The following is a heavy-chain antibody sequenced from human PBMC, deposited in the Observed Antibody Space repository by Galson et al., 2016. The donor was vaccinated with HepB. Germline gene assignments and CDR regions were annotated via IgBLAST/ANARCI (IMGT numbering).Heavy chain of an antibody. Sequence: SVKLSCKASGYTFTKYRLSWVRQAPGQGLEWMAWISGYSGDTNYSPRFQGRVTLTTDTSTTTVYMEVRSLRSDDTAVYYCAREPLRYDYMDVWGKGTTVTVSS. D-gene: IGHD3-9*01. CDR3: AREPLRYDYMDV. V-gene: IGHV1-18*04. J-gene: IGHJ6*03. CDR1: GYTFTKYR. CDR2: ISGYSGDT.